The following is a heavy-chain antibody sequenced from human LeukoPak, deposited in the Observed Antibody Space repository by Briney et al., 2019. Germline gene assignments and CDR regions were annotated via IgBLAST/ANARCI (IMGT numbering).Heavy chain of an antibody. CDR3: ARGGYYDSSGYPFDY. D-gene: IGHD3-22*01. J-gene: IGHJ4*02. Sequence: PSETLSLTCTVSGGSISSYYWSWLRQPAGKGLEWIGRIYTSGSTSYNPSLKSRVTMSVDTSKNQFSLKLSSVTAADTAVYYCARGGYYDSSGYPFDYWGQGTLVTVSS. CDR1: GGSISSYY. V-gene: IGHV4-4*07. CDR2: IYTSGST.